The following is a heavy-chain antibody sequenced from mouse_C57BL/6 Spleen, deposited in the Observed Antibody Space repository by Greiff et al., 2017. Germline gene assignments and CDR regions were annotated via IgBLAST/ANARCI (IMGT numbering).Heavy chain of an antibody. CDR1: GFSLSTSGMG. J-gene: IGHJ4*01. CDR3: ARSADYGSGLYYAMDY. V-gene: IGHV8-12*01. Sequence: ESGPGILQSSQTLSLTCSFSGFSLSTSGMGVSWIRQPSGKGLEWLAHIYWDDDKRYNPSLKSRLTISKDTSRNQVFLKITSVDTADTATYYCARSADYGSGLYYAMDYWGQGTSVTVSS. CDR2: IYWDDDK. D-gene: IGHD1-1*01.